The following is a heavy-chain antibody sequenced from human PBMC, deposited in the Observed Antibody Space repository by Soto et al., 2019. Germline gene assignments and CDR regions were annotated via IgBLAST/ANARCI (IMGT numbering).Heavy chain of an antibody. J-gene: IGHJ6*02. Sequence: GESLKISCKGSGYSFTSYWISWVRQMPGKGLEWMGRIDPSDSYTNYSPSFQGHVTISADKSISTAYLQWSSLKASDTAMYYCARQPDHHSSGWYELVYGMDVWGQGTTVTVSS. CDR2: IDPSDSYT. D-gene: IGHD6-19*01. CDR3: ARQPDHHSSGWYELVYGMDV. V-gene: IGHV5-10-1*01. CDR1: GYSFTSYW.